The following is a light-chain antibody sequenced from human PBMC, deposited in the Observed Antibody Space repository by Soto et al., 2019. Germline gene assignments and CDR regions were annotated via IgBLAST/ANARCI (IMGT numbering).Light chain of an antibody. CDR1: QSVSSY. Sequence: XSQSVSSYLAWYQQKPGQAPRLLIYDASNRATGIPARFSGSGSGTDFTLTISSLEPEDFAVYYCQQRSNWPPITFGQGTRLEIK. V-gene: IGKV3-11*01. CDR2: DAS. CDR3: QQRSNWPPIT. J-gene: IGKJ5*01.